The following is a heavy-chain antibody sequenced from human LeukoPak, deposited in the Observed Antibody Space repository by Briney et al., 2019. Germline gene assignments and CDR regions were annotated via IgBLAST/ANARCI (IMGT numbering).Heavy chain of an antibody. CDR2: IYNSGST. J-gene: IGHJ4*02. V-gene: IGHV4-59*01. D-gene: IGHD5-18*01. CDR3: ARGGYSHGYILFNY. CDR1: GGSISSYY. Sequence: SETLSLTCSVSGGSISSYYWSWIRQPPGKGLEWIGYIYNSGSTNYNPALKSRVSISVDTSRNQFSLNLNSVTAADRAMYYCARGGYSHGYILFNYWGQGTLAIVSS.